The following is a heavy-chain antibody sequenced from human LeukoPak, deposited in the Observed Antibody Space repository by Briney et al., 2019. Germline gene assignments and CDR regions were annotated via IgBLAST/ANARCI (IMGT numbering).Heavy chain of an antibody. CDR2: ISSSGGST. J-gene: IGHJ3*02. D-gene: IGHD5-18*01. Sequence: GGSLRLSCAASGFTFSSYAMHWVRQAPGKGLEYVSAISSSGGSTYYANSVKGRFTISRDNSKNTLYLQMGSLKAEDMALYYCARGVGGYSYVRTFDIWGQGTMVTVSS. V-gene: IGHV3-64*01. CDR1: GFTFSSYA. CDR3: ARGVGGYSYVRTFDI.